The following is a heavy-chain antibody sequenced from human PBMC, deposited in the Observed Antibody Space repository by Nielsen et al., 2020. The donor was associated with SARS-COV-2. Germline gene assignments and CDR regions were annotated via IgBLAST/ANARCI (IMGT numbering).Heavy chain of an antibody. D-gene: IGHD2-2*01. Sequence: GGSLRLSCAASGFTFSPHGMHWVRQAPGKGPEWVAVISYDGSNEYYADSVKGRFTIFRDNSKNTLYLQMNSLRAEDTAIYYCAKNGGADIAVVPAAIVSAFDIWGQGTMVTVSS. J-gene: IGHJ3*02. CDR3: AKNGGADIAVVPAAIVSAFDI. CDR2: ISYDGSNE. V-gene: IGHV3-30*18. CDR1: GFTFSPHG.